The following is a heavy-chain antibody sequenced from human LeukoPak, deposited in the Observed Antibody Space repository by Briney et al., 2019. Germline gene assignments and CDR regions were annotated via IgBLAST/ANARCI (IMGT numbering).Heavy chain of an antibody. CDR1: GFTFKTHA. D-gene: IGHD3-22*01. Sequence: GGSLRLSCAASGFTFKTHAVSWVRRAPGKGLEWVSRIDDSGVIRSYADSVKGRFTISRDNSKMTLTLQMNSLRAEDTAVYYCAKRLKRNYYYHYAMDVWGQGTTVTVSS. CDR3: AKRLKRNYYYHYAMDV. V-gene: IGHV3-23*01. J-gene: IGHJ6*02. CDR2: IDDSGVIR.